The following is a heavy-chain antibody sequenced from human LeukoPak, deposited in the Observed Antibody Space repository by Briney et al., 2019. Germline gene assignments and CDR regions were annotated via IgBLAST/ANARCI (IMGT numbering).Heavy chain of an antibody. V-gene: IGHV3-23*01. CDR2: ISGNGGAT. CDR3: AKFIYGFPFDY. J-gene: IGHJ4*02. D-gene: IGHD2-2*02. Sequence: LAGGSLRLSCAASGFTFSSYSTNWVRQAPGKGLEWVSAISGNGGATYYADSVRGRFTISRDNSKNALYLQLNSLRAEDTAVYFCAKFIYGFPFDYWGQGTLVTVSS. CDR1: GFTFSSYS.